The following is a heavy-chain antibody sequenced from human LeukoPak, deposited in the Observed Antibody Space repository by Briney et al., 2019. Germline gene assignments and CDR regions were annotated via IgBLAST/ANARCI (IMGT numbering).Heavy chain of an antibody. CDR2: ISYDGTKK. CDR3: ATSYYDFWTGLDY. CDR1: GFTFRSYA. V-gene: IGHV3-30*04. J-gene: IGHJ4*02. Sequence: PGRSLRLSCAAAGFTFRSYAMHWVRQAPGKGLEWVAVISYDGTKKYYADSVKGRFTISRDNSKNTLYLQMNSLRAEDTALYYCATSYYDFWTGLDYWGQGTLVTVSS. D-gene: IGHD3-3*01.